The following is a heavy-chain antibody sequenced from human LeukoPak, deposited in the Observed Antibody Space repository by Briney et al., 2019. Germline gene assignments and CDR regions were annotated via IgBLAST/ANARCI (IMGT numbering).Heavy chain of an antibody. Sequence: PGGSLRLFCAASGFAFSNYAMHWVRRAPGKGLEWVAVIWYDGSSTYYADSVKGRFTLSRDNSKNTLYLQMDSLRAEGTAVYYCARDGQRARGYFDYWGQGTLVTVSS. D-gene: IGHD6-6*01. CDR1: GFAFSNYA. V-gene: IGHV3-33*01. CDR2: IWYDGSST. CDR3: ARDGQRARGYFDY. J-gene: IGHJ4*02.